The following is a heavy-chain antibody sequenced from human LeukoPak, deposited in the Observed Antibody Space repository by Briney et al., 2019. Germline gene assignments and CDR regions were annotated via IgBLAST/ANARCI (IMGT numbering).Heavy chain of an antibody. J-gene: IGHJ6*03. CDR1: GGTFSSYA. V-gene: IGHV1-69*06. CDR2: IIPIFGTA. Sequence: ASVKVSCKASGGTFSSYAISWVRQAPGQGLEWMGGIIPIFGTANYAQKFQGRVTITADKSTSTAYMELSSLRSEDTAVYYCRYRQTPYYYYYMDVWGKGTTVTVSS. CDR3: RYRQTPYYYYYMDV. D-gene: IGHD2-2*02.